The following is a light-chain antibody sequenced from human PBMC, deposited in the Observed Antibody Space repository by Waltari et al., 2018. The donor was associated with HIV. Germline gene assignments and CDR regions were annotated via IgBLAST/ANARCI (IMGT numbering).Light chain of an antibody. CDR3: AAWDGSLSVVL. J-gene: IGLJ3*02. CDR1: SSTIGSNY. CDR2: RNN. V-gene: IGLV1-47*01. Sequence: QSELTQPPSASGPSGQRVTISFSGSSSTIGSNYVSWYQQVPGKAPKLLIYRNNQRPSGVPDRFSGSKSGTSASLAISGLRSDDEADYYCAAWDGSLSVVLFGGGTKLTVL.